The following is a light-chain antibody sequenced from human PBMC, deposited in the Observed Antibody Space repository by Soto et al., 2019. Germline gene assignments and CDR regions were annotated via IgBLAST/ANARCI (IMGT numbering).Light chain of an antibody. Sequence: QSALTQPPSASGSPGQSVTISCTGTSSDVGGYNYVSWYQQHPGKAPKLMIYEVSKRPSGVPDRFSGSKSGNTASLTVSGLQAXXEADYYCSSYAGSNNVVFGGGTKLTV. J-gene: IGLJ2*01. CDR2: EVS. CDR1: SSDVGGYNY. V-gene: IGLV2-8*01. CDR3: SSYAGSNNVV.